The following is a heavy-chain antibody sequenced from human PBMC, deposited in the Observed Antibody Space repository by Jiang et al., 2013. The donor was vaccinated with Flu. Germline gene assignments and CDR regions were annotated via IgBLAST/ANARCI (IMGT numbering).Heavy chain of an antibody. CDR1: GFTFTSYG. D-gene: IGHD3-22*01. CDR3: ARSQGSGFDS. CDR2: IWPDGSEK. J-gene: IGHJ1*01. V-gene: IGHV3-33*01. Sequence: VQLLESGGGVVQPGRSLRLSCAASGFTFTSYGFHWVRQAPGKGLEWVAVIWPDGSEKYYVDSVKGRFTISRDNSKNTVYLQMNSLRVEDTAVYYCARSQGSGFDSWGQGTLVTVSS.